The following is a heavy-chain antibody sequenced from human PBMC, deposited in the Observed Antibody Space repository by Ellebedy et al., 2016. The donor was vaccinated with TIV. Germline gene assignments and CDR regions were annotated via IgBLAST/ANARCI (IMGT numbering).Heavy chain of an antibody. D-gene: IGHD2/OR15-2a*01. Sequence: ASVKVSCKASGYTFTSYDISWVRQAPGQGLEWMGWISAYNGDTNYAQRFQGRVTMTTDTSTSTVSMELRSLRSDDTAVYYCARGFYEKFDPWGQGTLVTVSS. CDR3: ARGFYEKFDP. CDR1: GYTFTSYD. V-gene: IGHV1-18*04. J-gene: IGHJ5*02. CDR2: ISAYNGDT.